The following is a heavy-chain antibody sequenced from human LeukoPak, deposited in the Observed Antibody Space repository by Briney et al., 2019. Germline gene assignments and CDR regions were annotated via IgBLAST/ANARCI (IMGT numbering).Heavy chain of an antibody. J-gene: IGHJ6*03. CDR2: INHSGST. D-gene: IGHD3-10*01. CDR1: GVSFSGYY. Sequence: SETLSLICAVYGVSFSGYYWSWIRQPPGKGLEWIGEINHSGSTNYNPSLKSRVTISVDTSKNQFSLKLSSVTAADTAVYYCARGRTKSPSMVRGVYFYYYYMDVWGKGTTVTVSS. CDR3: ARGRTKSPSMVRGVYFYYYYMDV. V-gene: IGHV4-34*01.